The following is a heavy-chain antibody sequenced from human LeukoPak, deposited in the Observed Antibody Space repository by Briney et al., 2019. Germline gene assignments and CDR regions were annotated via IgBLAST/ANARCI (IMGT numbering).Heavy chain of an antibody. D-gene: IGHD5-18*01. J-gene: IGHJ4*02. V-gene: IGHV1-46*01. Sequence: ASVKVSCKASGYTFTSYGFSWVRQAPGQGLEWMGIINPNGGSTTYAQKFQGRVTMTTDTSTTTVYVELSSLRSEDTAVYYCAREDVAMGDYWGQGTLVTVSS. CDR3: AREDVAMGDY. CDR2: INPNGGST. CDR1: GYTFTSYG.